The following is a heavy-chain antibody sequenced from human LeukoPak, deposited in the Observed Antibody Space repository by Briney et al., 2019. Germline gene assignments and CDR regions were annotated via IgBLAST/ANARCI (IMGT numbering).Heavy chain of an antibody. CDR2: INPSGGST. V-gene: IGHV1-46*01. D-gene: IGHD3-10*01. CDR1: GYTFTSYY. CDR3: ARDRGSVTHFDY. Sequence: ASVKVSCKASGYTFTSYYMHWVRQAPGQGLEWMGIINPSGGSTSYAQKFQGRVTMTRDMSTSTVYMELSSLRSEDTAVYYCARDRGSVTHFDYWGQGTLVTVSS. J-gene: IGHJ4*02.